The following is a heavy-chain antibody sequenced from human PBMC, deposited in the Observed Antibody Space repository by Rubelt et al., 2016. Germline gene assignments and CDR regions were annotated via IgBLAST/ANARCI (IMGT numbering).Heavy chain of an antibody. CDR1: GGSVRSYY. CDR2: IYYSGST. Sequence: QVQLQESGPGLVKPSETLSLTCSVSGGSVRSYYWSWIRQPPGKGLEWIGSIYYSGSTYYNPSLKSRVIISVDTSKNQFSLKLSSVTAADTAVYYCARHNLNYYDSSGYREVHYFDYWGQGTLVTVSS. D-gene: IGHD3-22*01. V-gene: IGHV4-59*04. CDR3: ARHNLNYYDSSGYREVHYFDY. J-gene: IGHJ4*02.